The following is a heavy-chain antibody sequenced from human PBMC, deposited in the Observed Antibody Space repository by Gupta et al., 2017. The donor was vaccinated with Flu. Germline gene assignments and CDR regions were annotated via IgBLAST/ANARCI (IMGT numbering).Heavy chain of an antibody. V-gene: IGHV1-69*04. CDR2: IIPILGIA. CDR3: ARETGTTGPDFDY. Sequence: YGISWVRQAPGQGLEWMGRIIPILGIANYAQKFQGRVTITADKSTSTAYMELSSLRSEDTAVYYCARETGTTGPDFDYWGQGTLVTVSS. CDR1: YG. D-gene: IGHD1-7*01. J-gene: IGHJ4*02.